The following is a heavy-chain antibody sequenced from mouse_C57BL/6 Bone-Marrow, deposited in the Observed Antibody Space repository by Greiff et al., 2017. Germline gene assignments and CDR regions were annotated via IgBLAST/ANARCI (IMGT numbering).Heavy chain of an antibody. CDR2: ISDGGSYT. CDR1: GFTFSSYA. J-gene: IGHJ4*01. CDR3: ARDGRFYYAMCY. Sequence: EVKLVESGGGLVKPGGSLKLSCAASGFTFSSYAMSWVRQTPEKRLEWVATISDGGSYTYYPDNVKGRFTISRDNAKNNLYLQMIHLKAEDTAMYYCARDGRFYYAMCYWGQGASVTVAS. V-gene: IGHV5-4*01. D-gene: IGHD4-1*01.